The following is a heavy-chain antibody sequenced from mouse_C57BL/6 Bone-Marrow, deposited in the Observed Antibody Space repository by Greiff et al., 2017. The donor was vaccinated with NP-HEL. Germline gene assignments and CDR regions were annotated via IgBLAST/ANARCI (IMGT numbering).Heavy chain of an antibody. Sequence: QVQLQQPGAELVKPGASVKLSCKASGYTFTSYWMHWVKQRPGQGLEWIGMIHPNSGSTNYNEKFKSKATLTVDKSSSTAYMQLSSLTSEDSAVYYCARSGWLLRRWYFDVWGTGTTVTVSS. CDR2: IHPNSGST. D-gene: IGHD2-3*01. J-gene: IGHJ1*03. V-gene: IGHV1-64*01. CDR1: GYTFTSYW. CDR3: ARSGWLLRRWYFDV.